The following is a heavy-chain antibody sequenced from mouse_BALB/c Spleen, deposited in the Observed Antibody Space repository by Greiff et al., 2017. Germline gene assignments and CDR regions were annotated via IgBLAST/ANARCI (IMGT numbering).Heavy chain of an antibody. V-gene: IGHV14-3*02. J-gene: IGHJ3*01. D-gene: IGHD1-1*01. CDR1: GFNIKDTY. CDR3: ARSRVGFAY. Sequence: VQLKESGAELVKPGASVKLSCTASGFNIKDTYMHWVKQRPEQGLEWIGRIDPANGNTKYDPKFQGKATITADTSSNTAYLQLSSLTSEDTAVYYCARSRVGFAYWGQGTLVTVSA. CDR2: IDPANGNT.